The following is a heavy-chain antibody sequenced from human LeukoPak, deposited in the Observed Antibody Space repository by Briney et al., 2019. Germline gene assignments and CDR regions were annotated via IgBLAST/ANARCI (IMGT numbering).Heavy chain of an antibody. Sequence: ASVKVSCKASGYTFTGYYMHWVRQAPGQGLEWMGRINPNSGGTNYAQKFQGRVTMTRDTSISTAYMELSRLRSDDTAVYYCARAMTTVTLFDLWGRGTPVTVSS. D-gene: IGHD4-17*01. J-gene: IGHJ2*01. CDR3: ARAMTTVTLFDL. CDR1: GYTFTGYY. CDR2: INPNSGGT. V-gene: IGHV1-2*06.